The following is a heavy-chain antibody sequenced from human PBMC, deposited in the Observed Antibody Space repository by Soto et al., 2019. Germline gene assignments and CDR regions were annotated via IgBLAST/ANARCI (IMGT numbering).Heavy chain of an antibody. J-gene: IGHJ4*02. CDR3: ARGDFSRSWAPSYFAF. Sequence: SETLSLTCTVSGGSISSYYWSWIRQPPGKGLEWIGYIYYSGSTNYNPSLKSRVTISVDTSKNQFSLKLSSVTAADTAVYYWARGDFSRSWAPSYFAFWVRGPLASGSS. D-gene: IGHD6-13*01. CDR2: IYYSGST. V-gene: IGHV4-59*01. CDR1: GGSISSYY.